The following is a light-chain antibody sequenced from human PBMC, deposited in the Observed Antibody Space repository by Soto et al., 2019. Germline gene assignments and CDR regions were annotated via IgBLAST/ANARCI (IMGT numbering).Light chain of an antibody. Sequence: EILMTQSPGSLSLSPGERATLSCRASQSVSSSYLAWYQQKPGQAPRLLIYGAASRATGIPDRFSGSGSGTDFTLTISRLEPEDFAVYYCQQYGSLPWTFGQGTKVXIK. V-gene: IGKV3-20*01. CDR2: GAA. CDR3: QQYGSLPWT. J-gene: IGKJ1*01. CDR1: QSVSSSY.